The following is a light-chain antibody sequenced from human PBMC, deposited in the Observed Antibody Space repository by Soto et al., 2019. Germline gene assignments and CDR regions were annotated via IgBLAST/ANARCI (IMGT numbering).Light chain of an antibody. Sequence: NFMLTQPHSVSESPGKTVTISCTGSSGSIASNYVQWYQQRPGSAPTTVIYEDNQRPSGVPDRFSGSIDSSSNSASLTISGLKTEDEADYYCQSYDSSNQNVVFGGGTKLNVL. J-gene: IGLJ2*01. CDR1: SGSIASNY. CDR3: QSYDSSNQNVV. V-gene: IGLV6-57*02. CDR2: EDN.